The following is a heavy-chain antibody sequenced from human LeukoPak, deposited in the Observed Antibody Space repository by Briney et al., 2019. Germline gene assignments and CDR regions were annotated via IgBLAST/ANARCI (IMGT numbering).Heavy chain of an antibody. CDR3: AKDFSSPDYGDDDY. D-gene: IGHD4-17*01. CDR1: GFTFSSYA. J-gene: IGHJ4*02. CDR2: ISGSGGST. Sequence: PGGSLRLSCAASGFTFSSYAMSWVRQAPGKGLEWVSAISGSGGSTYYADSVKGRFTISRDNSKNTLYLQMNSLRAEDTAVYYCAKDFSSPDYGDDDYWGQGTLVTVSS. V-gene: IGHV3-23*01.